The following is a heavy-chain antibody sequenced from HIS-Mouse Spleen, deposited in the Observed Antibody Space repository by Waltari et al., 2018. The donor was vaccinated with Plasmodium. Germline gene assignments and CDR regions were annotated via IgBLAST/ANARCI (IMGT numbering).Heavy chain of an antibody. V-gene: IGHV3-13*01. CDR2: IGTAGDT. J-gene: IGHJ4*02. CDR1: GFTFGTSD. Sequence: EVQLVASGGGLVQPGGSLSTSCAASGFTFGTSDMPWVRPATGKGLEWVSAIGTAGDTYYPGSVKGRFTISRENAKNSLYLQMNSLRAGDTAVYYCARGPTYSSSYYFDYWGQGTLVTVSS. D-gene: IGHD6-6*01. CDR3: ARGPTYSSSYYFDY.